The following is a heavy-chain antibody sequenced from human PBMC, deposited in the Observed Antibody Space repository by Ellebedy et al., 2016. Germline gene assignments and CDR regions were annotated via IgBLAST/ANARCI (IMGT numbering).Heavy chain of an antibody. J-gene: IGHJ3*02. V-gene: IGHV3-30-3*01. CDR2: ISYDGNTE. CDR3: AGEADAFEI. CDR1: GFAFSTYS. Sequence: GESLKISCAASGFAFSTYSMHWVRQAPGRGLEWLAFISYDGNTEFYADSVKGRFTISRDNSKNKLYLQMNSLIADDTAVYYCAGEADAFEIWGQGTMVTDSS.